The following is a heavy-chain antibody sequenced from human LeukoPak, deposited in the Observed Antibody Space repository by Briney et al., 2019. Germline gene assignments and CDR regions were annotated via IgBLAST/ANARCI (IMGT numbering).Heavy chain of an antibody. D-gene: IGHD1-1*01. CDR3: AKGKRYPDY. CDR1: GLTFSESW. V-gene: IGHV3-7*03. J-gene: IGHJ4*02. Sequence: GGSLRLSCVVSGLTFSESWMSWVRQAPGKGLGWVASLNLDGSDKYYVDSVKGRFTISRDNAKNSLYLQMDSLRVEDTAVYYCAKGKRYPDYWGQGTLVTVSS. CDR2: LNLDGSDK.